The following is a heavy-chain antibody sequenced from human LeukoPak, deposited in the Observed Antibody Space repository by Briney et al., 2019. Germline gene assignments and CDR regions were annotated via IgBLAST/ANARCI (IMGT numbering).Heavy chain of an antibody. CDR3: ARQEGYSSSWPYYYYYGMDV. Sequence: SETLSLTCTVSGGSISSSSYYWGWIRQPPGKGLGWIGSIYYSGSTYYNPSLKSRVTISVDTSKNQFSLKLSSVTAADTAVYYCARQEGYSSSWPYYYYYGMDVWGQGTTVTVSS. CDR1: GGSISSSSYY. D-gene: IGHD6-13*01. J-gene: IGHJ6*02. CDR2: IYYSGST. V-gene: IGHV4-39*01.